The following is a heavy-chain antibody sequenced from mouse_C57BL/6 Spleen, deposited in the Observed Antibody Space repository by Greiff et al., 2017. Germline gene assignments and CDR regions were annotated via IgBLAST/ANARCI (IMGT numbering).Heavy chain of an antibody. V-gene: IGHV7-3*03. D-gene: IGHD2-5*01. Sequence: EVQGVESGGGLVQPGGSLSLSCAASGFTFTDYYMSWVRQPPGKALEWLGFIRNKANGYTTEYSASVKGRFTISRDNSQSILYLQMNALRAEDSATYYCVKNGYSNYDWYFDVWGTGTTVTVSS. CDR3: VKNGYSNYDWYFDV. CDR2: IRNKANGYTT. J-gene: IGHJ1*03. CDR1: GFTFTDYY.